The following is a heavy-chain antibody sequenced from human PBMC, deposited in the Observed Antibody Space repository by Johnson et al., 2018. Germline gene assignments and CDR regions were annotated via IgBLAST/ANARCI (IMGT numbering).Heavy chain of an antibody. CDR3: ATSLTGTDYYYYYMDV. CDR2: ISYDGSNK. CDR1: GFTFSSYA. J-gene: IGHJ6*03. D-gene: IGHD1-20*01. Sequence: QVQLVQSGGGVVQPGRSLRLSCVASGFTFSSYAMHWVRQAPGKGLEWVAIISYDGSNKYFADSVKGRFTISRDNSKNTLYLQMNSLSAEDKAVYYCATSLTGTDYYYYYMDVWGKGTTVTVSS. V-gene: IGHV3-30-3*01.